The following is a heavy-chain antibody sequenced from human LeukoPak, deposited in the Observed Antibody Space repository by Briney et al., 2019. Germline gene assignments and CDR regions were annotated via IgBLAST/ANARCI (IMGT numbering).Heavy chain of an antibody. CDR1: GDSISSHY. J-gene: IGHJ4*02. D-gene: IGHD2-15*01. CDR3: ARGGYCSGSSCSTFDY. Sequence: PSETLSLTCTVSGDSISSHYWSWIRQPAGKGLEWIGRIHTSGSTNYNPSLKSRVTMSVDTSKNQLSAKLSSVTAADTAVYYCARGGYCSGSSCSTFDYWGQGTLVTVSS. V-gene: IGHV4-4*07. CDR2: IHTSGST.